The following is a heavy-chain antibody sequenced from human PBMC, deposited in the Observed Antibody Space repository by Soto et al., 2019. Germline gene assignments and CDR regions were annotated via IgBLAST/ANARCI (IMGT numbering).Heavy chain of an antibody. CDR2: ISYDGSNK. CDR3: AREVSGYDRGPTHYSYGMDV. Sequence: QVQLVESGGGVVQPGRSLRLSCAASGFTFSSYAMHWVRQAPGKGLEWVAVISYDGSNKYYADSVKGRFTISRDNSKNTLYLQMNSLRAEDTAVYYCAREVSGYDRGPTHYSYGMDVWGQGTTVTVSS. D-gene: IGHD5-12*01. CDR1: GFTFSSYA. V-gene: IGHV3-30-3*01. J-gene: IGHJ6*02.